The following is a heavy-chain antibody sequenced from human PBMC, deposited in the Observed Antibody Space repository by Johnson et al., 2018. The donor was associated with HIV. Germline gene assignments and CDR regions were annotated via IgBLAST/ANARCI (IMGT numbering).Heavy chain of an antibody. Sequence: VQLVESGGGLFQPGGSLRLSCAASGFTVSSNYMSWVRQAPGKGLEWVSVIYSGGRTYYTDSVKGRFTISRDTAKNTLYLQMNSLRVEDTAVYYCARDPITPYERGPDAFDVWGQGTVVTVSS. J-gene: IGHJ3*01. CDR3: ARDPITPYERGPDAFDV. CDR1: GFTVSSNY. D-gene: IGHD2-21*01. CDR2: IYSGGRT. V-gene: IGHV3-53*01.